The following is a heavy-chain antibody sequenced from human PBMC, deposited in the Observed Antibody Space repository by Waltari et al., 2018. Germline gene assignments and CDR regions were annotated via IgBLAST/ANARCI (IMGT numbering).Heavy chain of an antibody. J-gene: IGHJ4*02. Sequence: QLQLQESGPGLVKPSETLSLTCTVSGGSISSSSYYWGWIRQPPGKGLEWIGSIYYSGSTYYNPSLKSRVTISVDTSKNQFSLKLSSVTAADTAVYYCARLKGERDGSYYGDYWGQGTLVTVSS. D-gene: IGHD1-26*01. CDR1: GGSISSSSYY. CDR2: IYYSGST. CDR3: ARLKGERDGSYYGDY. V-gene: IGHV4-39*01.